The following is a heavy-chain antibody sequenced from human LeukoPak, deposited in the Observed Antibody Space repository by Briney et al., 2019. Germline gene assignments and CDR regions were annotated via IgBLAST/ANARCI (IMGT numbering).Heavy chain of an antibody. D-gene: IGHD3-10*01. CDR1: GFTFTSYG. V-gene: IGHV3-30*03. CDR2: ITYDGYYK. CDR3: ARGSWRLVRGAASFES. J-gene: IGHJ4*02. Sequence: GSLRLSCAASGFTFTSYGMHWVRQAPGKGLEWVALITYDGYYKYYSDSVKGRFTISRDNSKNTLYLQMNSLRAEDTAVYYCARGSWRLVRGAASFESWGQGTLVTVSS.